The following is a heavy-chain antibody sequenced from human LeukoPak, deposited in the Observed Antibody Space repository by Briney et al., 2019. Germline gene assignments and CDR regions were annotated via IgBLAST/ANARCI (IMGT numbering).Heavy chain of an antibody. CDR1: GFTVSSNY. D-gene: IGHD6-6*01. Sequence: GGSLRLSCAASGFTVSSNYMSWVRQAPGKGLEWVSVIYGGGSTYYADSVKGRFTISRDNSKNTLYLQMNSLRAEDTAVYYCARARSSVPGYFDLWGRGTLVTVSS. V-gene: IGHV3-53*01. CDR2: IYGGGST. CDR3: ARARSSVPGYFDL. J-gene: IGHJ2*01.